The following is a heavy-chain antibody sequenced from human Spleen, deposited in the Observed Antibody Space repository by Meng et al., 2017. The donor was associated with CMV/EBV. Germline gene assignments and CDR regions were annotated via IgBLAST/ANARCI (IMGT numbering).Heavy chain of an antibody. CDR1: GGSISSSSYY. D-gene: IGHD6-13*01. CDR2: IYYSGST. J-gene: IGHJ4*02. V-gene: IGHV4-39*07. Sequence: QLQLQGAAPGLVKPSETLSLPFTVSGGSISSSSYYWGWIRQPPGKGLEWIGSIYYSGSTYYNPSLKSRVTISVDTSKNQFSLKLSSVTAADTAVYYCARGRQQLGRYFDYWGQGTLVTVSS. CDR3: ARGRQQLGRYFDY.